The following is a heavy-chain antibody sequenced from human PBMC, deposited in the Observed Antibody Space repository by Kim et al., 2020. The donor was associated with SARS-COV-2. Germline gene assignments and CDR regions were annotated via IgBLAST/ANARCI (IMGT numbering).Heavy chain of an antibody. J-gene: IGHJ4*02. V-gene: IGHV4-59*01. D-gene: IGHD6-13*01. CDR3: ARVGNWYSSSWYYFDY. Sequence: SPKSRVTIAVDTSKNQFSLKLSSVTAADTAVYYCARVGNWYSSSWYYFDYWGQGTLVTVSS.